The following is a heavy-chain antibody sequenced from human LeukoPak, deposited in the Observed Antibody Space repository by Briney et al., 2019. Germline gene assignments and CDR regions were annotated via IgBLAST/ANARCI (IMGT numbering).Heavy chain of an antibody. J-gene: IGHJ4*02. V-gene: IGHV3-23*01. Sequence: GGSLRLSCAASGFTFSSYAMSWVRQAPGKGLEWVSAISSSGGTTYYSDSVKGRFIISRDNSKNTLYLQMNSLRAKDTAVYYCAKAGIAVPATPEYCGQGTQVTVSS. CDR3: AKAGIAVPATPEY. CDR1: GFTFSSYA. D-gene: IGHD6-19*01. CDR2: ISSSGGTT.